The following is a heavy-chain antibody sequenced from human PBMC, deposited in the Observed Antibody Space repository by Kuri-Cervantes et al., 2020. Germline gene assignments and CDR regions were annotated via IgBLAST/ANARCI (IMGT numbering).Heavy chain of an antibody. J-gene: IGHJ4*02. D-gene: IGHD6-19*01. CDR1: GFTFSSYA. CDR3: ARVWVWSSGWNY. Sequence: GESLKISCAASGFTFSSYAMLWVRQAPGKGLEWVSDLGQSGPNTNYADSVKGRFTISRDNAKNSLYLQMNSLRAEDTAVYYCARVWVWSSGWNYWGQGTLVTVSS. CDR2: LGQSGPNT. V-gene: IGHV3-21*03.